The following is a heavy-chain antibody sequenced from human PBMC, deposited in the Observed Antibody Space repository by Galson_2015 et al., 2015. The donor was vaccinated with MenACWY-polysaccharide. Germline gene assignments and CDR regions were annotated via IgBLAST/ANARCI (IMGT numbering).Heavy chain of an antibody. V-gene: IGHV1-8*01. Sequence: GYTFTSYDINWVRQATGQGLEWMGWMNPNSGNTGYAQKFQGRVTMTRNTSINTAYMELSSLTSEDTAVYYCASTKAGTHYFEYWGQGTLATVSS. CDR2: MNPNSGNT. CDR3: ASTKAGTHYFEY. CDR1: GYTFTSYD. D-gene: IGHD6-19*01. J-gene: IGHJ4*02.